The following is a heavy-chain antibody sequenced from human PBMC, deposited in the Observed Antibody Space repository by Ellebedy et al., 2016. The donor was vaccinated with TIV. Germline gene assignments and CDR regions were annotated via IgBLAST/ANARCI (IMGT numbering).Heavy chain of an antibody. V-gene: IGHV3-23*01. CDR1: GFTFSAYA. J-gene: IGHJ6*02. CDR2: ISGIPANI. CDR3: ATDGLVKSYYYAMDV. Sequence: GESLKISCVASGFTFSAYAMSWVRQAPGKGLEWVSAISGIPANIYYAESVKGRFTISRDNSKNTLYLQMNSLRVEDTAVYFCATDGLVKSYYYAMDVWGQGTTVTVSS. D-gene: IGHD3-10*01.